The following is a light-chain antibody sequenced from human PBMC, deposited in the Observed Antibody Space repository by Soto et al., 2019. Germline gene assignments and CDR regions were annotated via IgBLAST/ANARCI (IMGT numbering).Light chain of an antibody. CDR3: LQDYDYPRT. V-gene: IGKV1-6*02. Sequence: AIQMTQSPSSLSASVGDRVTITCRASPGIRKDLGWYQQKPGRAPKLLIYGGSSLQSGVPSRFSGSGSGTDFTLTISSLQPEDFATYYCLQDYDYPRTFGQGTRVEI. CDR2: GGS. J-gene: IGKJ1*01. CDR1: PGIRKD.